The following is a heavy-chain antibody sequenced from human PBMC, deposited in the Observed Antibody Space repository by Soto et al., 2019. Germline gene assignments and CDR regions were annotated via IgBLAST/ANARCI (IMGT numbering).Heavy chain of an antibody. V-gene: IGHV4-59*01. J-gene: IGHJ4*02. CDR3: AREGPYSSSWYYFDY. CDR2: IYYSGST. Sequence: PSETLSLTCTVSGGSISNYYWSWIRQPPGKGLEWIGYIYYSGSTNYNPSLKSRVTISVDTSKNQFSLKLNSVTAADTAMYYCAREGPYSSSWYYFDYWGQGTLVTVSS. CDR1: GGSISNYY. D-gene: IGHD6-13*01.